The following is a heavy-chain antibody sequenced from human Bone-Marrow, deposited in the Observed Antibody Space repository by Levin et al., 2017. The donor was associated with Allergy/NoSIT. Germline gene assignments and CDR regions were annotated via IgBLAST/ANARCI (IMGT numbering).Heavy chain of an antibody. CDR2: ISWNSGSI. CDR1: GFTFDDYA. V-gene: IGHV3-9*01. D-gene: IGHD2-2*01. Sequence: GGSLRLSCAASGFTFDDYAMHWVRQAPGKGLEWVSGISWNSGSIGYADSVKGRFTISRDNAKNSLYLQMNSLRAEDTALYYCAKDISVVVPAALDGWGQGTTVTVSS. J-gene: IGHJ6*02. CDR3: AKDISVVVPAALDG.